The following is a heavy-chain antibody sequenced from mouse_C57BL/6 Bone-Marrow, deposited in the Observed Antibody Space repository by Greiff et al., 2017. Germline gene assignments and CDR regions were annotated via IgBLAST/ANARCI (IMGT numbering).Heavy chain of an antibody. V-gene: IGHV1-59*01. D-gene: IGHD2-4*01. Sequence: VKLQQPGAELVRPGTSVKLSCKASGYTFTSYWMPWVKQRPGQGLEWIGVIDPSGSYTNYNQKFKGKATLTVDTSSSTAYMQLRSLTSEDSAVYYCARSTTRYYYYDEDAMDYWGQGTSVTVSS. CDR1: GYTFTSYW. J-gene: IGHJ4*01. CDR2: IDPSGSYT. CDR3: ARSTTRYYYYDEDAMDY.